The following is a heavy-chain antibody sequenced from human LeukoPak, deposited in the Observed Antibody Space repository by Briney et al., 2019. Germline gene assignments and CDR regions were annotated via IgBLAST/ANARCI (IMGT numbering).Heavy chain of an antibody. CDR2: TYYRSTWYN. J-gene: IGHJ5*02. D-gene: IGHD2-2*01. Sequence: SQTLSLTCAISGDSVSSNSVTWNWIRQSPSRGLEWLGRTYYRSTWYNDYAVSVRGRITVNPDTSKNQFSLHLNSVTPEDTAVYYCARRLTQYDCFDPWGQGILGTVSS. V-gene: IGHV6-1*01. CDR1: GDSVSSNSVT. CDR3: ARRLTQYDCFDP.